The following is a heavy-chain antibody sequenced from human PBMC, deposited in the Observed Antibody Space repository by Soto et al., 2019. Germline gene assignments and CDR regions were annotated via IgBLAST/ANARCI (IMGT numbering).Heavy chain of an antibody. CDR2: ISAYNGNT. V-gene: IGHV1-18*01. Sequence: QVQLVQSGAEVKKPGASVKVSCKASGYTFTSYGISWVRQAPGQGLEWMGWISAYNGNTNYAQKIQGRVTRTTDTSTSTAYMELRSLRSDDTAVYYCARDRAPNIAARKTFYYYYGMDVWGQGTTVTVSS. CDR3: ARDRAPNIAARKTFYYYYGMDV. J-gene: IGHJ6*02. D-gene: IGHD6-6*01. CDR1: GYTFTSYG.